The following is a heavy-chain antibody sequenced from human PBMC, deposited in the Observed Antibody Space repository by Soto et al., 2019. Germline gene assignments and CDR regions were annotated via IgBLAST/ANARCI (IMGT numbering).Heavy chain of an antibody. D-gene: IGHD3-22*01. CDR2: IYWDDDK. V-gene: IGHV2-5*02. CDR1: GFSLSTSGVG. J-gene: IGHJ4*02. CDR3: AHSDVYDSSGYLDY. Sequence: QITLKESGPTLVKPTQTLTLTCTFSGFSLSTSGVGVGWIRQPPGKALEWLALIYWDDDKRYSPSLKSRLTITKDTSKNQVVLTMTNMDPVDTATYYSAHSDVYDSSGYLDYWGQGTLVTVSS.